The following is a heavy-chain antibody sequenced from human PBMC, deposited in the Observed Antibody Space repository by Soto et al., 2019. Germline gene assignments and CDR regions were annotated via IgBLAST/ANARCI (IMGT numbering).Heavy chain of an antibody. D-gene: IGHD3-10*01. CDR2: INHSGST. J-gene: IGHJ4*02. CDR1: GGSFSGYY. V-gene: IGHV4-34*01. Sequence: QVQLQQWGAGLLKPSETLSLTCAVYGGSFSGYYWSWIRQPPGKGLEWIGEINHSGSTNYNPSLKSRASISLDTSKNHFSLKLSSVTAADTAVYYCARNYGSGSYRTIDYWGQGTLVTVSS. CDR3: ARNYGSGSYRTIDY.